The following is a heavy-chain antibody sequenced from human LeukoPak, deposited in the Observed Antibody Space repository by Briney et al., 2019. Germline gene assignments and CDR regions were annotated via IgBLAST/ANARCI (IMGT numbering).Heavy chain of an antibody. CDR2: IYDSGST. CDR1: GGSISSGGYY. V-gene: IGHV4-31*03. CDR3: ARRRYFDY. D-gene: IGHD6-25*01. Sequence: SSQTLSLTCTVSGGSISSGGYYWSWIRQHPGKGLEWIGYIYDSGSTYYSPSLKSRITTSVDTSKSQFSLKLSSVTAADTAVYYCARRRYFDYWGQGTLVTVSS. J-gene: IGHJ4*02.